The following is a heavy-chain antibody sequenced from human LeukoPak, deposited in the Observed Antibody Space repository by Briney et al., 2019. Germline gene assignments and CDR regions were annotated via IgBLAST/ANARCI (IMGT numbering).Heavy chain of an antibody. CDR1: GFTFSSYA. J-gene: IGHJ4*02. CDR2: ITGGGHST. CDR3: TTYTVTPRHFDY. V-gene: IGHV3-23*01. Sequence: GGSLRLSCAASGFTFSSYAMSWVRQAPGKGLEWVSAITGGGHSTYYADSVKGWFTISRDNSKNTLYLQLNSLTAEDTAIYYCTTYTVTPRHFDYWGQGTLVTVSS. D-gene: IGHD4-17*01.